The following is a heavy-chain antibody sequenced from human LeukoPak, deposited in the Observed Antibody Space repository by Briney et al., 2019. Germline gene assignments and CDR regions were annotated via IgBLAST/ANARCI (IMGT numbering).Heavy chain of an antibody. J-gene: IGHJ4*02. Sequence: ASVKVSCKASGYTFTGYYMHWVRQAPGQGLEWMGWINPNSGGTNYAQKFQGRVTMTRDTSISTAYMELSRLRSDDTAVYYCARGDYGDYEPLGNYWGQGTLVTVSS. CDR3: ARGDYGDYEPLGNY. D-gene: IGHD4-17*01. CDR1: GYTFTGYY. V-gene: IGHV1-2*02. CDR2: INPNSGGT.